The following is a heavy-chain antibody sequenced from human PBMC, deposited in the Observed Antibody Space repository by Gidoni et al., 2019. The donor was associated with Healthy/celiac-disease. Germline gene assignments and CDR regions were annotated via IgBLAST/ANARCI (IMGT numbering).Heavy chain of an antibody. Sequence: EVQLVESGGGLVQPGGSLRLSCAASGFTFGSYSMNWVRQAPGKGLEWVSYISSSSSTIYYADSVKGRFTISRDNAKNSLYLQMNSLRAEDTAVYYCARDSHPYYYYYYGMDVWGQGTTVTVSS. J-gene: IGHJ6*02. CDR2: ISSSSSTI. CDR3: ARDSHPYYYYYYGMDV. V-gene: IGHV3-48*04. CDR1: GFTFGSYS.